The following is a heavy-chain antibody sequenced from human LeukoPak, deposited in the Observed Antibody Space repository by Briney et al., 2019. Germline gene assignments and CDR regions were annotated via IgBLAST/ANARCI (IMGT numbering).Heavy chain of an antibody. J-gene: IGHJ3*02. CDR2: ISGSGGST. V-gene: IGHV3-23*01. D-gene: IGHD3/OR15-3a*01. Sequence: VGALRLSCAASGVTFSSYAMSSVRQAPGKGLEWVSAISGSGGSTYYADSVKGRFTISRDNSKNTLYLQMNSLRAEDTAVYYCAKDEGRGPVDAFDIWGQGTMVTVSS. CDR1: GVTFSSYA. CDR3: AKDEGRGPVDAFDI.